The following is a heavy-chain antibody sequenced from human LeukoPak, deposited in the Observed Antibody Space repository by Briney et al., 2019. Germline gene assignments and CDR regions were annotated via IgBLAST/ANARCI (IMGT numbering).Heavy chain of an antibody. CDR2: ISGSGGGT. V-gene: IGHV3-23*01. Sequence: GGSLRLSCAASGFTFSRYAMSWLRQAPGKGLEWVSAISGSGGGTYYADSVKGRFTISRDNSKNTLYLQMNSLRAEDTAVYYCAKEGSNYYYYMDVWGKGTTVTVSS. J-gene: IGHJ6*03. CDR1: GFTFSRYA. CDR3: AKEGSNYYYYMDV.